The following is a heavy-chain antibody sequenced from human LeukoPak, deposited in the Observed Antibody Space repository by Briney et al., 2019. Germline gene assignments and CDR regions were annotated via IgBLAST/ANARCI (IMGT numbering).Heavy chain of an antibody. CDR1: GFTSSGSA. D-gene: IGHD6-13*01. CDR2: IRSKANSYAT. J-gene: IGHJ4*02. V-gene: IGHV3-73*01. CDR3: TRYTAAAGSPFDY. Sequence: GGSLRLSCAASGFTSSGSAMHWVRQASGKGLEWVGRIRSKANSYATAYAASVKGRFTISRDDSKNTAYLQMNSLKTEDTAVYYCTRYTAAAGSPFDYWGQGTLVTVSS.